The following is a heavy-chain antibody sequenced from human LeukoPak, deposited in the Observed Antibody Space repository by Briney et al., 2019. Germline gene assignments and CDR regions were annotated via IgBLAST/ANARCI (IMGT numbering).Heavy chain of an antibody. V-gene: IGHV4-59*08. CDR1: GGSISSYY. CDR3: ARLVHSSSWIFWYFGL. D-gene: IGHD6-13*01. Sequence: SETLSLTCTVSGGSISSYYWSWIRQPPGKGLEWIGYIYYSGSTNYNPSLKSRVTISVDTSKNQFSLKLSSVTAADTAVYYCARLVHSSSWIFWYFGLWGRGTLVTGSS. J-gene: IGHJ2*01. CDR2: IYYSGST.